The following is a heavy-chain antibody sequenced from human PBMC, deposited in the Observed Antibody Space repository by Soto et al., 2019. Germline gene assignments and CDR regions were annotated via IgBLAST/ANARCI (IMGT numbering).Heavy chain of an antibody. CDR2: ISSTTNYI. J-gene: IGHJ4*02. V-gene: IGHV3-21*06. Sequence: GGSLRLSCAASGFTFTRYSMNWVLQAPGKGLEWVSSISSTTNYIYYGDSMKGRFNISRYKAKNSLYLEMNSLREEDTAVYYCARESEDLTSNFDYWGQGTLVTVSS. CDR1: GFTFTRYS. CDR3: ARESEDLTSNFDY.